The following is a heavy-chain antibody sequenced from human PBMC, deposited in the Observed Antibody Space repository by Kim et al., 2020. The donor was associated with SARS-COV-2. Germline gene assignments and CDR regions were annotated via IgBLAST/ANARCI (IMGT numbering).Heavy chain of an antibody. V-gene: IGHV1-3*01. CDR1: GYTFTSYT. J-gene: IGHJ6*01. D-gene: IGHD3-10*01. Sequence: ASVKVSCKASGYTFTSYTIHWVRQAPGQRLEWMGWINPGNGDTKYSQKFQGRVTSTSDTSASTAYMELSSMRSEDTAVYYCARAITRVGYGSGSYYYY. CDR3: ARAITRVGYGSGSYYYY. CDR2: INPGNGDT.